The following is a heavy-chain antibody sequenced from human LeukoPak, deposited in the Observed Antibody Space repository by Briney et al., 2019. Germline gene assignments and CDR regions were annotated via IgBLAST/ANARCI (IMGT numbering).Heavy chain of an antibody. D-gene: IGHD2-21*02. CDR3: ASPGAYCGGDCYWFHNFDI. CDR1: GFTFSSYG. CDR2: ISYDGSNK. Sequence: GGSLRLSCAASGFTFSSYGMHWVRQAPGKGLEWVAVISYDGSNKYYADSVKGRFTISRDNSKNTLYLQMNSLRAEDTAVYYCASPGAYCGGDCYWFHNFDIWGQGTMVTVSS. J-gene: IGHJ3*02. V-gene: IGHV3-30*03.